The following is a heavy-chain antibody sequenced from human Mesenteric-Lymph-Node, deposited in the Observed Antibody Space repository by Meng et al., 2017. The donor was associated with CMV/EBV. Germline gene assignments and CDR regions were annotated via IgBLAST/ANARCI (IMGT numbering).Heavy chain of an antibody. D-gene: IGHD6-6*01. CDR3: ARGGRPPIAARPSPPRIGVQSGFDP. Sequence: SETLSLTCTVSGGSISSSSYYWGWIRQPPGKGLEWIGSIYYSGSTYYNPSLKSRVTISVDTSKNQFSLKLSSVTAADTAVYYCARGGRPPIAARPSPPRIGVQSGFDPWGQGTLVTVSS. J-gene: IGHJ5*02. CDR1: GGSISSSSYY. CDR2: IYYSGST. V-gene: IGHV4-39*01.